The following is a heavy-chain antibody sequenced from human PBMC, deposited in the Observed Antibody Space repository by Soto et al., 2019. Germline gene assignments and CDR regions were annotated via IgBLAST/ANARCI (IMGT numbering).Heavy chain of an antibody. J-gene: IGHJ5*02. CDR1: GFTFSSYG. CDR2: IWYDGSNK. V-gene: IGHV3-33*01. Sequence: GGSLRLSCAASGFTFSSYGMHWVRQAPGKGLEWVAVIWYDGSNKYYADSVKGRFTISRDNSKNTLYLQMNSLRAEDTAVYYCARDLYEGYSSGWSPWGQGTLVTVSS. CDR3: ARDLYEGYSSGWSP. D-gene: IGHD6-19*01.